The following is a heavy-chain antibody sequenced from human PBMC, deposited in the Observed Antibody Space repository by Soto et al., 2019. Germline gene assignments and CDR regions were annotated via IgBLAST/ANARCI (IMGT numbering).Heavy chain of an antibody. D-gene: IGHD3-9*01. J-gene: IGHJ4*02. V-gene: IGHV3-23*01. CDR1: GFTFSSYA. CDR2: ISGSGGST. CDR3: AKVDTPTYYDILTGPG. Sequence: GGSLRLSCAASGFTFSSYAMSWVRQAPGKGLEWVSAISGSGGSTYYQDSVKGRFTISRDNSKNTLYLQMNSLRAEDTAVYYCAKVDTPTYYDILTGPGWGQGTLVTVSS.